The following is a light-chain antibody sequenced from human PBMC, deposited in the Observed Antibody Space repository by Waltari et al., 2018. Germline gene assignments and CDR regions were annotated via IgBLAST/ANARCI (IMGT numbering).Light chain of an antibody. V-gene: IGKV1-39*01. CDR3: LQSYTISQRT. J-gene: IGKJ1*01. CDR1: QIIGTY. CDR2: AAS. Sequence: DIQMTQSPSSLSASVGDRVTITCRASQIIGTYLNWYQQKPGKAPKLLIYAASSLPTGVPSRFSGGGSGADFTLTISSLQPEDLATYYCLQSYTISQRTFGQGTKVEIK.